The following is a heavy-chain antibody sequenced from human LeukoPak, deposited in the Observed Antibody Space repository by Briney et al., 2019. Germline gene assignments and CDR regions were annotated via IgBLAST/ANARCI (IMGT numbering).Heavy chain of an antibody. CDR1: GGSINSYY. D-gene: IGHD3-16*02. Sequence: SETLSLTCTVSGGSINSYYWSWIRQPPGKGLEWIGYIYYSGSTNYNPSLKSRVTISVDTSKNQFSLKLSSVTAADTAVYYCARHARYWVGDDAFDIWGQGTMVTVSS. V-gene: IGHV4-59*08. J-gene: IGHJ3*02. CDR3: ARHARYWVGDDAFDI. CDR2: IYYSGST.